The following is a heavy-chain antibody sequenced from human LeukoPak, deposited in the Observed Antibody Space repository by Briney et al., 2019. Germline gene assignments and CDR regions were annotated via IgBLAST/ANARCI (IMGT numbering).Heavy chain of an antibody. Sequence: GRSLRLSCAASGFTFSSYAMHWVRQAPGKGLEWVAVISYHGNNKYYADSVEGRFTISRDNSRNTLSLEMNSLRVEDTAVYYCASNRVHYYYYGMDVWGQGTTVTVSS. CDR3: ASNRVHYYYYGMDV. CDR2: ISYHGNNK. V-gene: IGHV3-30-3*01. D-gene: IGHD2/OR15-2a*01. CDR1: GFTFSSYA. J-gene: IGHJ6*02.